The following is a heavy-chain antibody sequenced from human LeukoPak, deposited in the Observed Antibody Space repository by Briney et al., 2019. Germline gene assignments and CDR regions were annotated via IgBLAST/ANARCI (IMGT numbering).Heavy chain of an antibody. CDR2: VNPSGGST. D-gene: IGHD3-22*01. V-gene: IGHV1-46*01. J-gene: IGHJ4*02. Sequence: GASVKVSCKASGYSFTNYYIHWVRQAPGQGLEWMGIVNPSGGSTTYAQEFQGRVTMTTDTSTSTAYMELRSLRSDDTAVYYCARDSGYYDSSGYDEWGQGTLVTVSS. CDR1: GYSFTNYY. CDR3: ARDSGYYDSSGYDE.